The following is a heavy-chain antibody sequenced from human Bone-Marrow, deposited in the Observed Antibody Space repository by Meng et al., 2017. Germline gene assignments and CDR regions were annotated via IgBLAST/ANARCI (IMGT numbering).Heavy chain of an antibody. CDR2: IYSGGST. CDR3: ARQLGATDY. CDR1: GFPVSSNY. V-gene: IGHV3-53*04. J-gene: IGHJ4*02. Sequence: GCGGCVFQPGGSRSLSCAASGFPVSSNYRGWVRQAPGKGLEWVSVIYSGGSTYYADSVKGRFTISRHNSKNTLYLQMNSLRAEDTAVYYCARQLGATDYWGQGTLVTVSS. D-gene: IGHD1-26*01.